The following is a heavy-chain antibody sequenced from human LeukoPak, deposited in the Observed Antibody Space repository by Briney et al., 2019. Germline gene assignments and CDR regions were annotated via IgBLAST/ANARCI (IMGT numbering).Heavy chain of an antibody. CDR3: ARGSYPIDY. Sequence: PSETLSLTCTVSGASISSYYWSWNRQPPGKGLEWIGYIYYSGSTNYNPSLKSRVTISVNTSKNQFSLKLNSVTAADTAVYYCARGSYPIDYWGQGTLVTVSS. CDR2: IYYSGST. J-gene: IGHJ4*02. CDR1: GASISSYY. V-gene: IGHV4-59*01.